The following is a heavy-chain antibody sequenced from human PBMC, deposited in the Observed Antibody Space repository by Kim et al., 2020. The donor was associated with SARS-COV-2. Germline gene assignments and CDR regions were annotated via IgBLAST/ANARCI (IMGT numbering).Heavy chain of an antibody. CDR2: IKQHGSEK. V-gene: IGHV3-7*03. J-gene: IGHJ6*02. Sequence: GGSLRLSCAASGFSFSNHWMTWVRQAPGRGPEWVANIKQHGSEKYYVGSVRGRFTISRDDAKNSLYVQMNSLRAEDTAIYYCARNNAMDVWGQGTTVTVSS. CDR3: ARNNAMDV. CDR1: GFSFSNHW.